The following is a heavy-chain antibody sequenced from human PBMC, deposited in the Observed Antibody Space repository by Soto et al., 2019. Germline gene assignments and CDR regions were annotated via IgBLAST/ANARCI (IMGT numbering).Heavy chain of an antibody. J-gene: IGHJ5*02. V-gene: IGHV1-58*02. CDR1: EFTFTSSA. Sequence: GASVKVSCKASEFTFTSSAMQWVRQARGQRLEWIGWIVVGSGNTNYAQKFQERVTITRDMSTSTAYMELSSLRSEDTAVYYCAAGLSNWNYGAAYNWFDPWGQGTLVTVSS. CDR3: AAGLSNWNYGAAYNWFDP. CDR2: IVVGSGNT. D-gene: IGHD1-7*01.